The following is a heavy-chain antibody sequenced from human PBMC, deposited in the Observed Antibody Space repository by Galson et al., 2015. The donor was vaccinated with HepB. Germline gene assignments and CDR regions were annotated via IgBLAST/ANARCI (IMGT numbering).Heavy chain of an antibody. V-gene: IGHV3-23*01. CDR1: GLTFRTYA. J-gene: IGHJ4*02. D-gene: IGHD2/OR15-2a*01. CDR2: ISRGGDTS. CDR3: VRGTTAPDY. Sequence: SLRLSCAASGLTFRTYAMSWVRQVPGRGLEWVSAISRGGDTSDYADSMKGRFTVSRDSSTNTLYLQMNGLRADDTAIYYCVRGTTAPDYWGQGTLVTVSS.